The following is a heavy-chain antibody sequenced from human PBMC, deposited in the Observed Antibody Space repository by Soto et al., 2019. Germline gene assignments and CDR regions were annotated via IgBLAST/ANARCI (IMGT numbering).Heavy chain of an antibody. CDR2: IVVGSGNT. CDR1: GFTFTSSA. J-gene: IGHJ4*02. CDR3: ATGAVVYIYGNDY. Sequence: SVKVSCKASGFTFTSSAVQWVRQARGQRLEWIGWIVVGSGNTNYAQKFQERVTITRDMSTSTAYMELSSLRSEDTAVYYCATGAVVYIYGNDYWGQGTLVTVSS. D-gene: IGHD5-18*01. V-gene: IGHV1-58*01.